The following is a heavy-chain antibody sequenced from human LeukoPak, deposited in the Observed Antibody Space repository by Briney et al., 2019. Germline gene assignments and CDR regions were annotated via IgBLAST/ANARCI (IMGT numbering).Heavy chain of an antibody. CDR2: INPNSGGT. D-gene: IGHD3-3*01. CDR1: GYTFTGYY. V-gene: IGHV1-2*02. CDR3: AREYYDFWSGTTKFDP. J-gene: IGHJ5*02. Sequence: ASVKVSCKASGYTFTGYYMHWVRQAPGQGLEWMGWINPNSGGTNHAQKFQGRVTMTRDTSISTAYMELSRLRSDDTAVYYCAREYYDFWSGTTKFDPWGQGTLVTVSS.